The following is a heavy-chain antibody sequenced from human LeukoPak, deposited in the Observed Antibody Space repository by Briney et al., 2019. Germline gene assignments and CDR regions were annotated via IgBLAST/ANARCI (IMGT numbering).Heavy chain of an antibody. CDR3: ARLSCSDTICPTLPYNHFDP. CDR1: GGSISSRGFF. J-gene: IGHJ5*02. Sequence: PSETLPLTCTVSGGSISSRGFFWGWIRQPPGKGPEWIGRVYYTGATYHNSSLKSCVTISVDTSNNSFSMKLSSVTAAVTAVYYCARLSCSDTICPTLPYNHFDPWGQGTLVTVSS. CDR2: VYYTGAT. D-gene: IGHD2-15*01. V-gene: IGHV4-39*01.